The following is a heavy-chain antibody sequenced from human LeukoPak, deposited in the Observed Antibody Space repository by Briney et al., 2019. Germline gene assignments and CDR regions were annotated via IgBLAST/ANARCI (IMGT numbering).Heavy chain of an antibody. V-gene: IGHV3-23*01. CDR3: AKFSGSSGWSEQGY. D-gene: IGHD6-19*01. Sequence: PGGSLRLSCAVSRFTFSWVRQAPGRGLEGVAAISGSGGSTYYADSVKGRFTISRDNSKNTLYLQMNSLRAEDTAVYYCAKFSGSSGWSEQGYWGQGTLVTVSS. CDR2: ISGSGGST. CDR1: RFTFS. J-gene: IGHJ4*02.